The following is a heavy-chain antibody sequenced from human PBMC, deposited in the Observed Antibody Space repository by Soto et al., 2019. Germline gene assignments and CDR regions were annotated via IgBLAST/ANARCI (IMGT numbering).Heavy chain of an antibody. V-gene: IGHV3-33*01. CDR3: ARDIRLPGGYSSSWYDYYGMDV. CDR2: IWYDGSNK. Sequence: HPGGSLRLSCAASGFTFSSYGMHWVRQAPGKGLGWVAVIWYDGSNKYYADSVKGRFTISRDNSKNTLYLQMNSLRAEDTAVYYCARDIRLPGGYSSSWYDYYGMDVWGQGTTVTVSS. J-gene: IGHJ6*02. CDR1: GFTFSSYG. D-gene: IGHD6-13*01.